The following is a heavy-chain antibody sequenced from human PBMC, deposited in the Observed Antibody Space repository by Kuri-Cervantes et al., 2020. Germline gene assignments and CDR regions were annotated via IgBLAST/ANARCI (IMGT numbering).Heavy chain of an antibody. CDR2: IYYSGST. V-gene: IGHV4-59*12. CDR3: ARRAVGVTRALRD. D-gene: IGHD3-10*01. J-gene: IGHJ4*02. CDR1: GGSINTYY. Sequence: SETLSLTYTVPGGSINTYYWTWIRQPPGKGLEWIGYIYYSGSTNYNPSLKSRVTISVDTSKNQFSLKLSSVTAADTAVYYCARRAVGVTRALRDWGQGTLVTVSS.